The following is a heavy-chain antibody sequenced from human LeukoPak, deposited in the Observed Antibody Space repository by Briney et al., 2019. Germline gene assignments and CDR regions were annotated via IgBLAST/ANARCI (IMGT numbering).Heavy chain of an antibody. CDR1: GFTVSSNY. Sequence: GGSLRLSCAASGFTVSSNYMSWVRQAPGKGLEWVPVIYSGGSTYYADSVKGRFTISRDNSKNTLYLQMNSLRAEDTAVYYCARARRGTTIYFDYWGQGTLVTVSS. D-gene: IGHD1-1*01. CDR2: IYSGGST. V-gene: IGHV3-53*01. J-gene: IGHJ4*02. CDR3: ARARRGTTIYFDY.